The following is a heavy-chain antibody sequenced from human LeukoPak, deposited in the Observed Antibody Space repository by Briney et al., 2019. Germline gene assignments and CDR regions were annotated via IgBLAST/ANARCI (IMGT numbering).Heavy chain of an antibody. CDR1: GXSFSTST. CDR2: LSSSGDYI. V-gene: IGHV3-21*01. J-gene: IGHJ5*02. Sequence: GRSLRLSCVASGXSFSTSTMNWVRQPPGKGLEWVSTLSSSGDYIFYANSVKGRFTISRDNAQNLLYLQMNSLRAEDTALYYCARGGVPTAMDTWGQGTLVTVSS. CDR3: ARGGVPTAMDT. D-gene: IGHD2-2*01.